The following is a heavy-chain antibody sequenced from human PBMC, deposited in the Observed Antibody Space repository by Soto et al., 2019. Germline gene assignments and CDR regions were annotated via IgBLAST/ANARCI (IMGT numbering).Heavy chain of an antibody. CDR3: ARDRPYYYDSSGYFVDWFDP. J-gene: IGHJ5*02. V-gene: IGHV4-31*03. D-gene: IGHD3-22*01. CDR1: GGSISSGGYY. Sequence: SETLSLTCTVSGGSISSGGYYWSWIRQHPGKGLEWIGYIYYSGSTYYNPSLKSRVTISVDTSKNQFSLKLSSVTAADTAVYYCARDRPYYYDSSGYFVDWFDPWGQGTLVTVSS. CDR2: IYYSGST.